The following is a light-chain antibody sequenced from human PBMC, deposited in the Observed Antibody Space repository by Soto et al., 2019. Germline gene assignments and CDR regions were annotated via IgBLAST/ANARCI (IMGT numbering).Light chain of an antibody. J-gene: IGKJ2*01. CDR2: AAS. CDR3: QQSYSTPAT. CDR1: RTISTY. Sequence: DIQMTQSPSSLSASVGDRVTITCRASRTISTYLNWYQQKPGTAPKLLIYAASTLHGGVPSRFSGSGSGTDFTLTISSLQLEDFATYYCQQSYSTPATFSQGTNLEI. V-gene: IGKV1-39*01.